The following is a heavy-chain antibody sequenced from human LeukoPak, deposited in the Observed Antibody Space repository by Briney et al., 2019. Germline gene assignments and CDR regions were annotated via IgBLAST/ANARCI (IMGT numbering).Heavy chain of an antibody. V-gene: IGHV3-23*01. J-gene: IGHJ3*02. D-gene: IGHD3-9*01. Sequence: GGSLRLSCAASGFTFSSYAMSWVRQAPGKGLEWVSAISGSGGSTYYADSVKGRFTISRDNSKNTLYLQMNSLRAEDTAVYYRAKDCVRYFDWPDAFDIWGQGTMVTVSS. CDR3: AKDCVRYFDWPDAFDI. CDR1: GFTFSSYA. CDR2: ISGSGGST.